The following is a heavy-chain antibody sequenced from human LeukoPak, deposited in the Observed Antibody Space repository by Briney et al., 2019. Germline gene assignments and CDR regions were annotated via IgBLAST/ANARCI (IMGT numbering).Heavy chain of an antibody. Sequence: GGSLRLTCAASGFTFDDYAMHWVRQAPGKGLEWVAVISYDGSNKYYADSVKGRFTISRDNSKNTLYLQMNSLRAEDTAVYYCARVAAVTMIVVAHFDYWGQGTLVTVSS. CDR2: ISYDGSNK. D-gene: IGHD3-22*01. J-gene: IGHJ4*02. CDR1: GFTFDDYA. CDR3: ARVAAVTMIVVAHFDY. V-gene: IGHV3-30*04.